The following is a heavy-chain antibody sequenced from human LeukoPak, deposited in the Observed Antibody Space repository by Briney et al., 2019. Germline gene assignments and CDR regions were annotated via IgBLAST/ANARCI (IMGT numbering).Heavy chain of an antibody. V-gene: IGHV4-4*07. Sequence: SETLSLTCTISGGSISSYYWSWIRQPAGKGLEWIGRIYTSGSTNYNPSLRSRVTMSVDTSKNQFSLKLSSVTAADTAVYYCARDGGIAAWGGAFDIWGQGTMVTVSS. CDR1: GGSISSYY. D-gene: IGHD6-13*01. J-gene: IGHJ3*02. CDR2: IYTSGST. CDR3: ARDGGIAAWGGAFDI.